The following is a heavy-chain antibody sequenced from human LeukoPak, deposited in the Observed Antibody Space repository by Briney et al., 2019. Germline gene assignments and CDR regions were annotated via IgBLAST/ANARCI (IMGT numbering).Heavy chain of an antibody. J-gene: IGHJ5*02. V-gene: IGHV3-53*01. D-gene: IGHD6-19*01. CDR2: IYAGGTT. CDR3: ARDSSGWYDH. CDR1: GFTVSTNY. Sequence: PGGSLRLSCAASGFTVSTNYMSWVRQAPGRGLEWVSVIYAGGTTYYADSVRGRFTISRDNSKNTLYLQMNSLRDEDTAVCYCARDSSGWYDHWGQGTLVTVSS.